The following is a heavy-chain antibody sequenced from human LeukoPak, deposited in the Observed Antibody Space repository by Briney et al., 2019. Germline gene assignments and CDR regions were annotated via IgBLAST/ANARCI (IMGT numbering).Heavy chain of an antibody. J-gene: IGHJ3*02. CDR1: GGTFSSYA. D-gene: IGHD4-23*01. CDR2: INPNSGGT. CDR3: ARGRYGGNFLDAFDI. V-gene: IGHV1-2*04. Sequence: ASVKVSCKASGGTFSSYAISWVRQAPGQGLEWMGWINPNSGGTNYAQKFQGWVTMTRDTSISTAYMELSRLRSDDTAVYYCARGRYGGNFLDAFDIWGQGTMVTVSS.